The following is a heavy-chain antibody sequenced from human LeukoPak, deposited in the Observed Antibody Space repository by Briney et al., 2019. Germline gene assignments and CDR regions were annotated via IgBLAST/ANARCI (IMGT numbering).Heavy chain of an antibody. Sequence: GGSLRLSCAASGFTFSSYGMSWVRQAPGKGLEWVSSISSSSSYIYYADSVKGRFTISRDNAKNSLYLQMNSLRAEDTAVHYCARDQSRNYYYYMDVWGQGTLVTVSS. CDR3: ARDQSRNYYYYMDV. CDR1: GFTFSSYG. V-gene: IGHV3-21*01. CDR2: ISSSSSYI. J-gene: IGHJ6*03.